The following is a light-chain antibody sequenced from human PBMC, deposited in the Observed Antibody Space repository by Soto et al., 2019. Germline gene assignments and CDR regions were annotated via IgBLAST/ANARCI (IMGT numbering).Light chain of an antibody. V-gene: IGLV2-11*01. CDR1: SSDVGTYTY. Sequence: QSVLTQPRSVSGSPGQSGTISRTGTSSDVGTYTYVSWYQQHPGKAPKLIIYDVIKRPSGVPDRFSGSKSGNTASLTISGLQAEDEADYYCCSYAGSYTHVFGTGTKLTVL. J-gene: IGLJ1*01. CDR3: CSYAGSYTHV. CDR2: DVI.